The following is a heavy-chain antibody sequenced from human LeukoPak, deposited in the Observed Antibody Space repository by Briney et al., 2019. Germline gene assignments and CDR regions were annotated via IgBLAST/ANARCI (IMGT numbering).Heavy chain of an antibody. CDR2: ISSSGSTI. CDR1: GFTFGDYY. CDR3: ARVKILTGPSDAFDI. J-gene: IGHJ3*02. V-gene: IGHV3-11*01. D-gene: IGHD3-9*01. Sequence: GGSLRLSCAASGFTFGDYYMSWIRQAPGKGLEWVSYISSSGSTIYYADSVKGRFTISRDNAKNSLYLQMNSLGAEDTAVYYCARVKILTGPSDAFDIWGQGTMVTVSS.